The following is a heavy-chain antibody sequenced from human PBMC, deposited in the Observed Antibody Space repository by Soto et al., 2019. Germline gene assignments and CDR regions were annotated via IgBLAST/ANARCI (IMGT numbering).Heavy chain of an antibody. J-gene: IGHJ6*02. V-gene: IGHV1-18*01. CDR1: GYTFTSYG. D-gene: IGHD3-16*02. CDR3: ARVWMITFGGVIVINYYGMDV. CDR2: ISAYNGNT. Sequence: ASVKVSCKASGYTFTSYGISWVRQAPGQGLEWMGWISAYNGNTNYAQKLQGRVTTTTDTSTSTAYMELRSLRSDDTAVYYCARVWMITFGGVIVINYYGMDVWGQGTTVTVSS.